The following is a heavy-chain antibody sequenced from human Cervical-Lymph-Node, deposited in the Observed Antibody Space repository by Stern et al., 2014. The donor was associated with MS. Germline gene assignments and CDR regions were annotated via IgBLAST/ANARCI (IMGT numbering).Heavy chain of an antibody. CDR3: AGGGYGGNSNFDY. Sequence: VQLVESGGGVVQPGRSLRLSCAASGFTFSNDAMHWVRQAPGKGLEWMAVISYDGSTKYYADYVKGRFTISRDNSKNTLYLQTNSLRTEDTAVYYCAGGGYGGNSNFDYWGQGTLVTVSS. V-gene: IGHV3-30-3*01. D-gene: IGHD4-23*01. CDR2: ISYDGSTK. J-gene: IGHJ4*02. CDR1: GFTFSNDA.